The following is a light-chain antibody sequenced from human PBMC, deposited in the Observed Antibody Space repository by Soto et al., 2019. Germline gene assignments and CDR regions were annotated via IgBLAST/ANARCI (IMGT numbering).Light chain of an antibody. CDR2: SNN. J-gene: IGLJ3*02. CDR3: AAWDDSLNGPV. V-gene: IGLV1-44*01. Sequence: QAVVTQPPSASGTPGQRVTISCSGSSSNIRGNTVNWYQQLPGTAPKVLIYSNNQRPSGVPDRFSGSKSGTSASLDISGLQSEDEADYYCAAWDDSLNGPVFGGGTKVTVL. CDR1: SSNIRGNT.